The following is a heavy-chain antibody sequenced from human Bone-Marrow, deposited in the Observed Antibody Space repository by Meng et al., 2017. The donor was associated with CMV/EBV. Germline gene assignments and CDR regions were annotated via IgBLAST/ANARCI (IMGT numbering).Heavy chain of an antibody. CDR3: ARFVAAAVPDGMDV. J-gene: IGHJ6*02. CDR1: GGSISSYY. D-gene: IGHD6-13*01. CDR2: IYYSGST. V-gene: IGHV4-59*01. Sequence: SETLSLTCTVSGGSISSYYWSWIRQPPGKGLEWIGYIYYSGSTNYNPSLKSRVTISVDTSKNQFSLKLSSVTAADTAVYYCARFVAAAVPDGMDVCGQGTTVTVSS.